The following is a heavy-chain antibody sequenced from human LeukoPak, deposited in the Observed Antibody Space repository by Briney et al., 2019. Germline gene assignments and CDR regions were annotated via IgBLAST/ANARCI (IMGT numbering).Heavy chain of an antibody. CDR3: ARAPMVRGVITTYYFDY. D-gene: IGHD3-10*01. CDR1: GFTVSSNY. V-gene: IGHV3-66*01. CDR2: IYSGGST. Sequence: GGSLRLSCAASGFTVSSNYMSWVRQAPGKGLEWVSVIYSGGSTYYADSVKGRFTISRDNSKNTLYFQTNSLRAEDTAVYYCARAPMVRGVITTYYFDYWGQGTLVTVSS. J-gene: IGHJ4*02.